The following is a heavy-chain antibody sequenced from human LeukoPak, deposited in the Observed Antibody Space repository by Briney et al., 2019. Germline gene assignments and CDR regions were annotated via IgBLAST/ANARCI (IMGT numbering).Heavy chain of an antibody. J-gene: IGHJ3*02. CDR2: IIPIFGTA. CDR3: ARKGLGIAARGAFDI. CDR1: GGTFSSYA. D-gene: IGHD6-6*01. Sequence: SVKVSCKASGGTFSSYAISWVRQAPGQGLEWMGGIIPIFGTANYAQKFQGRVTITADESTSTAYMELSSLRSEDTAVYYCARKGLGIAARGAFDIWGQGTMVTVSS. V-gene: IGHV1-69*13.